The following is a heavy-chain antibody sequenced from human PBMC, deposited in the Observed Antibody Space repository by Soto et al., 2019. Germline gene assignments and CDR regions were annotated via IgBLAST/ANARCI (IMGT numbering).Heavy chain of an antibody. CDR3: ARDTRLEWSQRGYYYYGMDV. CDR1: GGSVSSGSYY. D-gene: IGHD3-3*01. V-gene: IGHV4-61*01. J-gene: IGHJ6*02. Sequence: QVQLQESGPGLVKPSETLSLTCTVSGGSVSSGSYYWSWIRQPPGKGLEWIGYIYYSGSTNYNPSPKSRVTISVDTSKNQFSLKLSSVTAADTAVYYCARDTRLEWSQRGYYYYGMDVWGQGTTVTVSS. CDR2: IYYSGST.